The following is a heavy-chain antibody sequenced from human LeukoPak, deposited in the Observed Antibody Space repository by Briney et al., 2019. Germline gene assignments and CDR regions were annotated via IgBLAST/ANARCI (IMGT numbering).Heavy chain of an antibody. Sequence: ASVKVSCKASGYTFTSYGISWVRQAPGQGLEWMGWISAYNGNTNYAQKLQGRVTMTTDTSTSTAYMELRSLRSDDTAVYYCARAQRSYYYDSSGYHFDYWGQGTLVTVSS. CDR2: ISAYNGNT. D-gene: IGHD3-22*01. CDR3: ARAQRSYYYDSSGYHFDY. J-gene: IGHJ4*02. V-gene: IGHV1-18*01. CDR1: GYTFTSYG.